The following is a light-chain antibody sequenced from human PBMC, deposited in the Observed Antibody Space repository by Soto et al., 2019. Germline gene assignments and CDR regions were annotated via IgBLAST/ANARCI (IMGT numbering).Light chain of an antibody. CDR3: QQYNNWPLT. V-gene: IGKV1-39*01. J-gene: IGKJ4*01. CDR2: AAS. CDR1: QSIGRY. Sequence: DIQMTQSPSSLSASVGDRVTISCRASQSIGRYLNWYQQKPGKAPKLLIYAASSLQSGVPSRFSGSGSGTDFTLTISSLQPEDFAVYYCQQYNNWPLTFGGGTKGDIK.